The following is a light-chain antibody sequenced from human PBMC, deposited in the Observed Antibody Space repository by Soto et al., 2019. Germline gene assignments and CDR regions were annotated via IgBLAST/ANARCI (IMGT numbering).Light chain of an antibody. CDR2: LGS. CDR1: QSLLHSNGYNY. V-gene: IGKV2-28*01. J-gene: IGKJ4*01. CDR3: TQALHTFYT. Sequence: DIVMTQSPLSLPVTPGEPASISCRSIQSLLHSNGYNYLDWYLQKPGQSPQLLIYLGSNRASGVPDRFSGSGSGTAFTLKISRVEAEYVVVYYRTQALHTFYTFGRGTKV.